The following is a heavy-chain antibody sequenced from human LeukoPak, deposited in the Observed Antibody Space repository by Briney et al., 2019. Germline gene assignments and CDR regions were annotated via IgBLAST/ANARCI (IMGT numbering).Heavy chain of an antibody. CDR3: ARMTTGHDF. D-gene: IGHD4-17*01. V-gene: IGHV4-34*01. J-gene: IGHJ4*02. Sequence: SETLSLTCAVSGTSFSSYYWSWVRQPPGKGLEWIGEVNHSGYTNDNPSLKSRVTISVDTSKNQFSLRLRSVTAADTGVYFCARMTTGHDFWGQGTLVTVSS. CDR2: VNHSGYT. CDR1: GTSFSSYY.